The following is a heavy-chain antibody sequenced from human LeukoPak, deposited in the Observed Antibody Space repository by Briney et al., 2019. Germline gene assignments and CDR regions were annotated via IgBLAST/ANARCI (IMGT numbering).Heavy chain of an antibody. J-gene: IGHJ3*02. D-gene: IGHD3-22*01. CDR1: GFTFSSYS. V-gene: IGHV3-48*04. CDR2: ISSSGSTI. CDR3: ARGGSGYYYVSNAFDI. Sequence: GGSLRLSCAASGFTFSSYSMNWVRQAPGKGLEWVSYISSSGSTIYYADSVKGRFTISRDNAKNSLYLQMNSLRAEDTAVYYCARGGSGYYYVSNAFDIWGQGTMVTVSS.